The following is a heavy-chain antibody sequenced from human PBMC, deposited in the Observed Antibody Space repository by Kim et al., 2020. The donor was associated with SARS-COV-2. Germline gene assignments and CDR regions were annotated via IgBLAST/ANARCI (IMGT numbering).Heavy chain of an antibody. V-gene: IGHV3-30*18. D-gene: IGHD2-2*01. Sequence: GGSLRLSCAASGFTFSSYGMHWVRQAPGKGLEWVAVISYDGSNKYYADSVKGRFTISRDNSKNTLYLQMNSLRAEDTAVYYCAKDFVVVPAAILYYGMDVWAKGPRSPSP. CDR3: AKDFVVVPAAILYYGMDV. J-gene: IGHJ6*02. CDR1: GFTFSSYG. CDR2: ISYDGSNK.